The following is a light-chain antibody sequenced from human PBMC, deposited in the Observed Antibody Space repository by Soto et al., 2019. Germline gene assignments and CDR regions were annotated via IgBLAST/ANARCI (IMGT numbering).Light chain of an antibody. CDR1: QDISNH. CDR3: QQYDNLPRT. J-gene: IGKJ4*01. CDR2: DAS. Sequence: DIQMTQSPSSLSASVGDRVTITCQASQDISNHLNWYQQKPGKAPKLLIYDASNLETGVPSRFSGSGSGTDFTFTISSLQPEDIATYYCQQYDNLPRTFGGGTKVETK. V-gene: IGKV1-33*01.